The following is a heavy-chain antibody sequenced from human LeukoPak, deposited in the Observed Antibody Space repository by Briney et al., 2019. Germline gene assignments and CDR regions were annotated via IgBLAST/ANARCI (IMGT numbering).Heavy chain of an antibody. D-gene: IGHD3-22*01. CDR2: IKSKTDGGTT. V-gene: IGHV3-15*01. J-gene: IGHJ4*02. CDR3: TTKIITMNYAVDY. Sequence: GGSLRLSCTASGFTFSNAWMSWVRQAPGKGLEWVGRIKSKTDGGTTDYAAPVKGRFTISRDDSKNTLYLQMNSLKTEDTAVYYCTTKIITMNYAVDYWGQGTLVTVSS. CDR1: GFTFSNAW.